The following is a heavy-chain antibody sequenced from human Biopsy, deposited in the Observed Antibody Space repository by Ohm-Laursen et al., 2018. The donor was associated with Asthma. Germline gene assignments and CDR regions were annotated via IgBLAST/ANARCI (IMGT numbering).Heavy chain of an antibody. D-gene: IGHD3-16*01. CDR1: GGSISSGAYY. J-gene: IGHJ4*02. CDR2: IYYIGST. Sequence: TLSLTCTVSGGSISSGAYYWSWVRQPPGKGLGWIGYIYYIGSTYYNPSLKSRVAISLDTSKNQFSLKLSSVTAADTAVYFCARRGGVRRYFDYWGRGTLVTVSS. V-gene: IGHV4-30-4*01. CDR3: ARRGGVRRYFDY.